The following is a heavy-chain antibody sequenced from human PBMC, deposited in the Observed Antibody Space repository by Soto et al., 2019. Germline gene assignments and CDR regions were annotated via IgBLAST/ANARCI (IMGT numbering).Heavy chain of an antibody. CDR3: ARVWGGIAVAPSSY. Sequence: ASVKVSCKAPGYTFTSYAMHWVRQAPGQRLEWMGWINAGNGNTKYSQKFQGRVTITRDTSASTAYMELSSLRSEDTAVYYCARVWGGIAVAPSSYWGQGTLVTVSS. J-gene: IGHJ4*02. CDR1: GYTFTSYA. CDR2: INAGNGNT. V-gene: IGHV1-3*01. D-gene: IGHD6-19*01.